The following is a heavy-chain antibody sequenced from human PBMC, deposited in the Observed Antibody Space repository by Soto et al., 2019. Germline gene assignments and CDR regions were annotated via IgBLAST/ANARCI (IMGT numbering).Heavy chain of an antibody. CDR2: IYYSGST. CDR3: ARGRWFDH. CDR1: WGNIRNYE. V-gene: IGHV4-59*01. J-gene: IGHJ5*02. Sequence: SQTHPLRYTVAWGNIRNYEGSWIRQPPGKGLEWIGYIYYSGSTNYNPSLKSRVTISVDTSKNQFSLKLSSVTAADTAVYYCARGRWFDHWGQGPLVTV.